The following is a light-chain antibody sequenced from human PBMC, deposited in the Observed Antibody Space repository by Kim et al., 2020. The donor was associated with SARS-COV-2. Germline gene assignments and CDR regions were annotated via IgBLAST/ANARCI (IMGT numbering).Light chain of an antibody. J-gene: IGKJ4*01. CDR2: KAS. CDR1: QSISSW. V-gene: IGKV1-5*03. Sequence: DIQMTQSPSTLSASVGDRVTITCRASQSISSWLAWYQQKPGKAPKLLIYKASSLESGVPSRFSGSGSGTEFTLTISSLQPDDFATYYCKQYNSYSSAFGGGTKVDIK. CDR3: KQYNSYSSA.